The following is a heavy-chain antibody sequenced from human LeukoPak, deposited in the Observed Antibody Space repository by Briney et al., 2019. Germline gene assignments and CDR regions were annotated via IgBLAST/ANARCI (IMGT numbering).Heavy chain of an antibody. D-gene: IGHD1-1*01. J-gene: IGHJ4*02. Sequence: GASVKVSCRTSGYSFTNFGITWVRQAPGQGLEWMGWISGYNSKTFYAHEFQGRVTMTTDTLTSTVYMELRSLRSDDTAVYYCASERSVRVSVPGRGPNGFDYWGQGTLVTVSS. CDR3: ASERSVRVSVPGRGPNGFDY. V-gene: IGHV1-18*01. CDR1: GYSFTNFG. CDR2: ISGYNSKT.